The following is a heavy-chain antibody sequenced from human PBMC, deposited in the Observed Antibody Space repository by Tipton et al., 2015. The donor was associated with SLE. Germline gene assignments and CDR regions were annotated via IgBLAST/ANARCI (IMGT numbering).Heavy chain of an antibody. CDR2: IYYSGRT. Sequence: SGGSIGSRSHYWGWIRQIPGKGLEWIGSIYYSGRTYYNPSLKSRVTVSVDTSKNQFSLNLKSVTAADTAAYYCARQGAAVTMSGWFDPWGQGTLVTVSS. J-gene: IGHJ5*02. CDR1: GGSIGSRSHY. D-gene: IGHD4-17*01. V-gene: IGHV4-39*01. CDR3: ARQGAAVTMSGWFDP.